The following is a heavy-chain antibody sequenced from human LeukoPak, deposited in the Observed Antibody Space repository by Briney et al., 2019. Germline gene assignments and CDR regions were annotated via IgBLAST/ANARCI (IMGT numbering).Heavy chain of an antibody. CDR3: ARVRRLSSYGYDV. Sequence: SETLSLTCAVYGGSFSGYYWSWIRQPPGKGLEWIGEINHSGSTNCNPSLKSRVTISVDTSKNQFSLKLSSVTAADTAVYYCARVRRLSSYGYDVWGQGTTVTVSS. CDR2: INHSGST. D-gene: IGHD5-18*01. CDR1: GGSFSGYY. V-gene: IGHV4-34*01. J-gene: IGHJ6*02.